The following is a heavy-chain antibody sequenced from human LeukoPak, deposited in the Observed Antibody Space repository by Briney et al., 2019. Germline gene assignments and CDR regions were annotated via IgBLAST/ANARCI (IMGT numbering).Heavy chain of an antibody. CDR1: GGSISSSTFY. J-gene: IGHJ4*02. CDR3: AREYSGSVDC. Sequence: SETLSLTCTVSGGSISSSTFYWGWIRQAPGKGLEWIGSIYYSASTYYSPSLKSRVTISIDTSKNQFSLKLRSVTAADTAIYYCAREYSGSVDCWGQGTLVTVSS. D-gene: IGHD1-26*01. V-gene: IGHV4-39*02. CDR2: IYYSAST.